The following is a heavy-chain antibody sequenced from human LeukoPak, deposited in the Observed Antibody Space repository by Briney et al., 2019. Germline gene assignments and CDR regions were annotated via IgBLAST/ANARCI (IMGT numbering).Heavy chain of an antibody. J-gene: IGHJ4*02. V-gene: IGHV1-46*01. Sequence: ASVKVSCKASGYTFTSYYMHWVRQAPGQGLEWMGIINPSGGSTSYAQKFQGRVTMTRDMSTSTVYMELSSLRSEDTAVYYCARDLRYYDSSGYYYVFAYWGQGTLVTVSS. CDR1: GYTFTSYY. D-gene: IGHD3-22*01. CDR2: INPSGGST. CDR3: ARDLRYYDSSGYYYVFAY.